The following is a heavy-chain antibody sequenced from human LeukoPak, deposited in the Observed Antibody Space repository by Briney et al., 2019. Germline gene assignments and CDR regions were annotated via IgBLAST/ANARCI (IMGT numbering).Heavy chain of an antibody. CDR2: INHSGST. CDR3: AGAHLRYFDWLLSSASFDY. Sequence: SETLSLTCTVYGGSFSGYYWSWIRQPPGKGLEWIGEINHSGSTNYNPSLKSRVTISVDTSKNQFSLKLSSVTAADTAVYYCAGAHLRYFDWLLSSASFDYWGQGTLVTVSS. D-gene: IGHD3-9*01. CDR1: GGSFSGYY. J-gene: IGHJ4*02. V-gene: IGHV4-34*01.